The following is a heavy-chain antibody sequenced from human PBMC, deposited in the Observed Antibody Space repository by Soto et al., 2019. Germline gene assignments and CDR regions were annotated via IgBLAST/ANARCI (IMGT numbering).Heavy chain of an antibody. V-gene: IGHV3-23*01. D-gene: IGHD3-22*01. CDR3: AKSGITMIVVVPGTLYYFDY. Sequence: EVQLLESGGGLVQPGGSLRLSCAASGFTFSSYAMSWVRQAPGKGLEWVSAISGSGGSTYYADSVKGRFTISRDNSKNTLYLQMNSLRAEETAVYYCAKSGITMIVVVPGTLYYFDYWGQGTLVTVSS. CDR2: ISGSGGST. CDR1: GFTFSSYA. J-gene: IGHJ4*02.